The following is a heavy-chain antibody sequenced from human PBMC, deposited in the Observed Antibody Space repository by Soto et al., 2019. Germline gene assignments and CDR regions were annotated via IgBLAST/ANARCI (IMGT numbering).Heavy chain of an antibody. D-gene: IGHD5-12*01. V-gene: IGHV4-31*02. CDR2: IYYSGST. CDR3: ARLVATDFDP. J-gene: IGHJ5*02. Sequence: DLEWIGYIYYSGSTYYNPSLKSRVTISVDTSKNQFSLKLSSVTAADTAVYYCARLVATDFDPWGQGTLVTVSS.